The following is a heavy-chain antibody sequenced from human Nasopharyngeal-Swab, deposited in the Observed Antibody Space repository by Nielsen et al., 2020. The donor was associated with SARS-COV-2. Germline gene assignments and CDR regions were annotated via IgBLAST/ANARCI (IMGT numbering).Heavy chain of an antibody. V-gene: IGHV1-8*01. Sequence: ASVKVSCKVSGYTLTELSMHWVRQATGQGLEWMGWMNPNSGNTGYAQKFQGRVTMTRNTSISTAYMELSSLRSEDTAVYYCARALVATITGFDYWGQGTLVTVSS. D-gene: IGHD5-12*01. CDR3: ARALVATITGFDY. CDR2: MNPNSGNT. CDR1: GYTLTELS. J-gene: IGHJ4*02.